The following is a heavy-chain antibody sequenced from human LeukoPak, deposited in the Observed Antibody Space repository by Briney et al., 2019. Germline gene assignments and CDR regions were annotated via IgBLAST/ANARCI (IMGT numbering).Heavy chain of an antibody. D-gene: IGHD3-22*01. CDR1: GFTFTSSA. Sequence: GASVKVSCKASGFTFTSSAMQWVRQARGQRLEWIGWIVVGSGNTNYAQKFQERVTITRDMSTSTAYMELSNLRSEDTAVYYCAAETYYYDSSGHQVFLFDYWGQGTLVTVSS. CDR2: IVVGSGNT. V-gene: IGHV1-58*02. CDR3: AAETYYYDSSGHQVFLFDY. J-gene: IGHJ4*02.